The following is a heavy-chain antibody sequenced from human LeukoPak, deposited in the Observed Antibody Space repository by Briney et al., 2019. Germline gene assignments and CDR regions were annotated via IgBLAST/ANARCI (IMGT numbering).Heavy chain of an antibody. J-gene: IGHJ5*02. V-gene: IGHV3-23*01. Sequence: PGGSLRLSCAASGFSFSGYGAAWVRRAPGKGLECVSAITGSGSTSYYADSVRGRFTISRDNYMNTVYLQMNTLGAEDTAIYYCARLNGPVVITFGGVTWFDPWGQGTRVTVSS. CDR1: GFSFSGYG. CDR2: ITGSGSTS. CDR3: ARLNGPVVITFGGVTWFDP. D-gene: IGHD3-16*01.